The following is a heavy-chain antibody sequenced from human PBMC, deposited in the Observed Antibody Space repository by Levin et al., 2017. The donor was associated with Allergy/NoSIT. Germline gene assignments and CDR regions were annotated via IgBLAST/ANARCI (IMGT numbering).Heavy chain of an antibody. CDR2: ISGSGGST. Sequence: GGSLRLSCAASGFTFSSYAMSWVRQAPGKGLEWVSAISGSGGSTYYADSVKGRFTISRDNSKNTLYLQMNSLRAEDTAVYYCAKDKAAIVVVVAAPGDWGQGTLVTVSS. D-gene: IGHD2-15*01. V-gene: IGHV3-23*01. J-gene: IGHJ4*02. CDR1: GFTFSSYA. CDR3: AKDKAAIVVVVAAPGD.